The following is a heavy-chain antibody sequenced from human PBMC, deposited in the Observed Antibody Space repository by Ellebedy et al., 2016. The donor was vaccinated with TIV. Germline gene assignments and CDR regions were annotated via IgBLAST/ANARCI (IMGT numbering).Heavy chain of an antibody. J-gene: IGHJ4*02. V-gene: IGHV4-39*01. D-gene: IGHD3-22*01. CDR1: GASIRSSSYS. CDR3: ARWRPKYYYDSSGYFSYFDY. Sequence: MPSETLSLTCTVYGASIRSSSYSWGWIRQPPGKGLEWIGSIFYSGSTYYNPSLKSRVTISVDTSKNKFSLKLSSVTAADTAVYYCARWRPKYYYDSSGYFSYFDYWGQGTLVTVSS. CDR2: IFYSGST.